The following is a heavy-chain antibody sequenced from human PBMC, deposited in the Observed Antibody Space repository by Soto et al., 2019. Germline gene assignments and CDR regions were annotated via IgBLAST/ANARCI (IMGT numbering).Heavy chain of an antibody. CDR1: GYTFTGYY. CDR3: ASSGNHRGGAFDI. D-gene: IGHD1-26*01. J-gene: IGHJ3*02. CDR2: IIPIFGTA. V-gene: IGHV1-69*13. Sequence: SVKVSCKASGYTFTGYYMHWVRQAPGQGLEWMGGIIPIFGTANYAQKFQGRVTITADESTSTAYMELSSLRSEDTAVYYCASSGNHRGGAFDIWGQGTMVTVSS.